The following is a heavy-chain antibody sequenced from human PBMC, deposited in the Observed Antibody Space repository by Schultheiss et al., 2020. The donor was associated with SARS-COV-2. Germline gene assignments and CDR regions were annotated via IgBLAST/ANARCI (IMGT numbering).Heavy chain of an antibody. CDR3: ATMPLDFGVVIIGPNGPHHFDY. V-gene: IGHV1-69*13. CDR1: GGTFSSYA. J-gene: IGHJ4*02. CDR2: IIPIFGTA. Sequence: SVKVSCKASGGTFSSYAISWVRQAPGQGLEWMGGIIPIFGTANYAQKFQGRVTITADESTSTAYMELSSLRSEDTAVYYCATMPLDFGVVIIGPNGPHHFDYWGQGTLVTVSS. D-gene: IGHD3-3*01.